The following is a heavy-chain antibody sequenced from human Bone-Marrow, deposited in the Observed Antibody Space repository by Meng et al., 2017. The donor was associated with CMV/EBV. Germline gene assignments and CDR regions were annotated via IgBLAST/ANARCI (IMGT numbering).Heavy chain of an antibody. CDR1: GFTFSSYA. J-gene: IGHJ5*02. CDR2: ISYDGSNK. Sequence: GESLKISCAASGFTFSSYAMHWVRQAPGKGLEWVAVISYDGSNKYYADSVKGRFTISRDNSKNTLYLQMNSLSADDTAVYYCARESAQPSVYWFDPWGQGTLVTVSS. D-gene: IGHD1-1*01. CDR3: ARESAQPSVYWFDP. V-gene: IGHV3-30*04.